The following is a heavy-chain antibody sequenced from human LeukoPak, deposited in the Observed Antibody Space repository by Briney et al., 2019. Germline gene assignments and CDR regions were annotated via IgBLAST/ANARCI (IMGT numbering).Heavy chain of an antibody. V-gene: IGHV3-30-3*02. D-gene: IGHD1-14*01. CDR1: GFTFSSYA. CDR2: ISYDGSNK. Sequence: GGSLRLSCAASGFTFSSYAMHWVRQAPGKGLEWVAVISYDGSNKYYADSVKGRFTISRDNSKNTLHLQMNSLRVDDTALYYCAKYRTTSAPPRNFDYWGQGTLVTVSS. CDR3: AKYRTTSAPPRNFDY. J-gene: IGHJ4*02.